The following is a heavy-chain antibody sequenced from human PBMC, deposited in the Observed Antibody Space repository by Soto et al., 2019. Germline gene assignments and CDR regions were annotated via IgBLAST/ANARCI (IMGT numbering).Heavy chain of an antibody. CDR2: IIPIFGTA. J-gene: IGHJ4*02. CDR1: GGTFSSYS. CDR3: ARSIAAAEPFDY. V-gene: IGHV1-69*06. Sequence: SVKVSCKASGGTFSSYSISWVRQAPGQGLEWMGGIIPIFGTANYAQKFQGRVTITADKSTSTAYMELSSLRSEDTAVYYCARSIAAAEPFDYWGQGTLVTVSS. D-gene: IGHD6-13*01.